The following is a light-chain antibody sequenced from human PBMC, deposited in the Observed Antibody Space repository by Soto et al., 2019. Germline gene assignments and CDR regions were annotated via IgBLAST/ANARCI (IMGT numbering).Light chain of an antibody. CDR3: QHYDGSRT. CDR2: GAS. J-gene: IGKJ1*01. Sequence: EIVLTQSPGILSLSPGEQATLSCRASQSVTGNYLAWYQQKPGQGPRLLIYGASNRATGIPDRFSGSGSGTDFTLTINRLEPEDFAVYYCQHYDGSRTFGLGTKVEIK. CDR1: QSVTGNY. V-gene: IGKV3-20*01.